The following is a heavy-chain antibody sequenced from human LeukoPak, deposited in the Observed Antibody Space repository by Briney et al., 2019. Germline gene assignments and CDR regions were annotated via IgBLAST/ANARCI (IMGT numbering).Heavy chain of an antibody. D-gene: IGHD4-23*01. J-gene: IGHJ4*02. CDR2: VCPGDSET. CDR1: GYNFPSYW. V-gene: IGHV5-51*01. CDR3: ARHNTVAKIFDY. Sequence: GESLKISCKGSGYNFPSYWIGWVRQMPGKGLEWMGIVCPGDSETRYSPSFQGQVTVSADKSINTAYLQWNSLKASDTAMYYCARHNTVAKIFDYWGQGTLVTVSS.